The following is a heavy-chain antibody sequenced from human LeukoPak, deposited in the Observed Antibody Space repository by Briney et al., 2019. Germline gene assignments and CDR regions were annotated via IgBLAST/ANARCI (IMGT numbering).Heavy chain of an antibody. V-gene: IGHV4-59*02. CDR1: GGSVSSHF. J-gene: IGHJ6*03. CDR2: IYNSGIT. D-gene: IGHD4/OR15-4a*01. Sequence: SETLSLTCTVSGGSVSSHFWSWIRQPPGKGLEWIGYIYNSGITNYNPSLKSLVTMSVDTSKNQFSLMLRSVTAADTAVYYCARDHLPAGAPGYYMDVWGKGTTVTVSS. CDR3: ARDHLPAGAPGYYMDV.